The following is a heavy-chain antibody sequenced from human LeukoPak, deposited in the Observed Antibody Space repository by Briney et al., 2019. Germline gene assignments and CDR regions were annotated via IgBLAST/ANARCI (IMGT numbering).Heavy chain of an antibody. D-gene: IGHD1-26*01. CDR2: IIPIFGTA. J-gene: IGHJ3*02. V-gene: IGHV1-69*05. CDR1: GYTFTSYG. CDR3: VRIGHKTRGGYRGDDAFDI. Sequence: ASVKVSCKASGYTFTSYGISWVRQAPGQGLEWMGGIIPIFGTANYAQKFQGRVTITTDESTSTAYMELSSLRSEDTAVYYCVRIGHKTRGGYRGDDAFDIWGQGTMVTVSS.